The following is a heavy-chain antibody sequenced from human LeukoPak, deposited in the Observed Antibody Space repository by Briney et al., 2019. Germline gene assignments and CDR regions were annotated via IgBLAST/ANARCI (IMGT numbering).Heavy chain of an antibody. V-gene: IGHV3-21*01. CDR2: ISSSSSYI. J-gene: IGHJ3*02. CDR1: GFTFSSYS. Sequence: GGSLRLSCAASGFTFSSYSMNWVRQAPGKGLEWVSSISSSSSYIYYADSVKGRFTISRDNAKNSLYLQMNSLRAEDTAVYYCARVGMRDGYNFDAFDIWGQGTMVTISS. D-gene: IGHD5-24*01. CDR3: ARVGMRDGYNFDAFDI.